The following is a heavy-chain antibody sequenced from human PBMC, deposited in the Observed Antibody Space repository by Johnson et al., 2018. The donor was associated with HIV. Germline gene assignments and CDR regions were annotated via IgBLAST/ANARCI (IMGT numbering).Heavy chain of an antibody. Sequence: VQLVESGGGLVKPGGSLRLSCAVSGFTFTDAWMSWVRQAPGKGLEWVGRIKRKADGGTTDYAAPVKGRFSISRDDSKTTVYLQMNSLKTDDTAVYFCSIDPIFPGYWYHSSPWGQGTMVTVSS. V-gene: IGHV3-15*01. J-gene: IGHJ3*01. D-gene: IGHD2-2*01. CDR1: GFTFTDAW. CDR3: SIDPIFPGYWYHSSP. CDR2: IKRKADGGTT.